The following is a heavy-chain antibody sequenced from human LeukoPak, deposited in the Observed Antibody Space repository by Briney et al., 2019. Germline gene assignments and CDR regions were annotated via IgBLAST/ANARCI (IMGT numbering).Heavy chain of an antibody. CDR2: IYHSGST. D-gene: IGHD3-10*01. V-gene: IGHV4-30-2*01. J-gene: IGHJ5*02. CDR1: CGSISSGGDS. CDR3: ARDKYSGSGCYLGVSWFDP. Sequence: SETLSLTCAVSCGSISSGGDSWSWIRQPPGKGLEWIGYIYHSGSTYYNPSLKSRVTVSVDRSKNQFSLKLSSVTAADTAVYYCARDKYSGSGCYLGVSWFDPWGQGTLVTVSS.